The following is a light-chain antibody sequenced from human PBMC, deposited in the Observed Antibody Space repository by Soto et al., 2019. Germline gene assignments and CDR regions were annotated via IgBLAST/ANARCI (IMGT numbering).Light chain of an antibody. CDR1: QTIGTY. V-gene: IGKV1-39*01. Sequence: DIQMTQSPSSLSASVGDRVTITCRASQTIGTYLNWYRQTPGKAPELLIYAASRLQTGVPSRFSGSGSGTDFSLTISSLQPEDFGTYSCEQSFNTPQTLGQGTKVDIK. J-gene: IGKJ1*01. CDR3: EQSFNTPQT. CDR2: AAS.